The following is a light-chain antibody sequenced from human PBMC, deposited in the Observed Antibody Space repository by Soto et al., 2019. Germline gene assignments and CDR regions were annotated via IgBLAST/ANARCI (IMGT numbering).Light chain of an antibody. CDR3: QQSYSTPPIT. CDR2: GAS. V-gene: IGKV3-15*01. Sequence: EIVLAQSPANPSVSPGERATLSCRASQSVSRDLAWYQQKPGQAPRLLIYGASTRAPSIPSRFSGSGSGTDFTLTISSLQPEDFATYYCQQSYSTPPITFGQGTRLEI. CDR1: QSVSRD. J-gene: IGKJ5*01.